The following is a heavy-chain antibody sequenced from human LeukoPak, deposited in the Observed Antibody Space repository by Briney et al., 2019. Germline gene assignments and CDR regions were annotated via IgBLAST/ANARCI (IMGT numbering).Heavy chain of an antibody. CDR3: ARCTTGRTFGSLREIKRSREIDY. J-gene: IGHJ4*02. CDR1: GFTFSSYA. CDR2: ISGSGGST. D-gene: IGHD1-1*01. Sequence: GGSLRLSCAASGFTFSSYAMSWVRQAPGKGLEWVSAISGSGGSTYYADSVKGRFTISRDNSKNTLYLQMNSLRVEDTAVYYCARCTTGRTFGSLREIKRSREIDYWGQGTLVTVSS. V-gene: IGHV3-23*01.